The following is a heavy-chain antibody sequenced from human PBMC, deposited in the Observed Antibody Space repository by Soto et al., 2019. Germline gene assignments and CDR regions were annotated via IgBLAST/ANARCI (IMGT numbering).Heavy chain of an antibody. CDR3: ARLNGYCISTNCHGYYGMDV. CDR2: IYSSENT. D-gene: IGHD2-2*03. V-gene: IGHV4-39*01. J-gene: IGHJ6*02. Sequence: QLQLQESGPRLVKRSETLSLTCTVSGGSVSSSSYSWGWIRQSPRKGLEWIGTIYSSENTYYNPSLLSRVTISVDTSKNEFSVRLSSVTAADTAVYYCARLNGYCISTNCHGYYGMDVWGQGTTVTVSS. CDR1: GGSVSSSSYS.